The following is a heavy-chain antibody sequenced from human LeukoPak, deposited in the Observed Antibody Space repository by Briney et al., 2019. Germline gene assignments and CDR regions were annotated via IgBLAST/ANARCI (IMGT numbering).Heavy chain of an antibody. V-gene: IGHV4-34*01. CDR1: YGSFSGYY. Sequence: KSSETLSLTCAVYYGSFSGYYWSWIRQPPGKGLEWIGEINHSGSTNYNPSLKSRVTISVDTSKNQFSLKPSSVTAADTAVYYCARAQGTPGLGYWGQGTLVTVSS. CDR3: ARAQGTPGLGY. CDR2: INHSGST. D-gene: IGHD1-1*01. J-gene: IGHJ4*02.